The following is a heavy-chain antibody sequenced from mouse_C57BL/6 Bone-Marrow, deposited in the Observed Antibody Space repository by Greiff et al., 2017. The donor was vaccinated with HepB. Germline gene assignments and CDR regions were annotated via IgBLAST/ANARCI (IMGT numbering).Heavy chain of an antibody. V-gene: IGHV1-69*01. D-gene: IGHD1-1*01. J-gene: IGHJ1*03. CDR1: GYTFTSYW. CDR3: ARAGDYYGSGYWYFDV. CDR2: IDPSDSYT. Sequence: VQLQQSGAELVMPGASVKLSCKASGYTFTSYWMHWVKQRPGQGLEWIGEIDPSDSYTNYNQKFKGKSTLTVDKSSSTAYMQLSSLTSEDSAVYYCARAGDYYGSGYWYFDVWGTGTTVTVSS.